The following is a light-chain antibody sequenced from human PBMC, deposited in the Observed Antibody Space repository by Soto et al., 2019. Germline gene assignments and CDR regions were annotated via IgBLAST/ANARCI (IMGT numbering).Light chain of an antibody. J-gene: IGLJ1*01. CDR2: EVS. CDR1: SSDIGGYNY. CDR3: GSYTGTSTLYV. V-gene: IGLV2-14*01. Sequence: QSGLTQPASVSGSPGQSITISCTGTSSDIGGYNYVSWYQQHPGKAPKLMIYEVSSRPSGVSNRFSGSKSGNAASLTISGLQAEDEADYFCGSYTGTSTLYVFGIGTKVTLL.